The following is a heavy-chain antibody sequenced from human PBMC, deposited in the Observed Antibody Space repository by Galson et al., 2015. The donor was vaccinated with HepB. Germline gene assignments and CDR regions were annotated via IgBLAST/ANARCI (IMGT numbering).Heavy chain of an antibody. CDR3: ARGGTTERLDS. V-gene: IGHV3-30-3*01. CDR2: TSNDGASR. J-gene: IGHJ4*02. D-gene: IGHD1-1*01. CDR1: GFTLSRYV. Sequence: SLRLSCAASGFTLSRYVMYWVRQAPGKGLEWVALTSNDGASRYYADSVKGRFTISRDNPKNTLYLQMHSLRPADTAVYLCARGGTTERLDSWCQGTLVTVSS.